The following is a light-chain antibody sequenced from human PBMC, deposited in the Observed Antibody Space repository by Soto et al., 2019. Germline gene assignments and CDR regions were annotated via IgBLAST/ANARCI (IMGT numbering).Light chain of an antibody. V-gene: IGKV1-39*01. CDR1: QSITTY. CDR2: AAS. J-gene: IGKJ2*01. Sequence: DIQMTQAPSSLSASVGDRVTISCRASQSITTYLNWYQQKPGKAPKLLIYAASSLQSGVPSRFRGSASGTDFTLTISSLQSEDFAVYYCQQCNNWPYTFGQGTKLEIK. CDR3: QQCNNWPYT.